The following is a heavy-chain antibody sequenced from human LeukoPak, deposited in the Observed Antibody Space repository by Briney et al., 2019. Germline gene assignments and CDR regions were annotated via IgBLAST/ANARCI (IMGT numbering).Heavy chain of an antibody. V-gene: IGHV1-18*01. D-gene: IGHD4-11*01. CDR1: GYTFTSDG. CDR2: ISAYNGNT. CDR3: ARDRAVTTVGDFDY. J-gene: IGHJ4*02. Sequence: ASVKVSCKASGYTFTSDGSSWVRQAPGQGGEWMGWISAYNGNTNYAQKLQGRVTMTTDTSTSTAYMELRSLRSDDTAVYYCARDRAVTTVGDFDYWGQGTLVTVSS.